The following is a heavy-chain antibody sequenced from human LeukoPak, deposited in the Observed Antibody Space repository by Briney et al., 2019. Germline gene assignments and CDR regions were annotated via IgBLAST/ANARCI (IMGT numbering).Heavy chain of an antibody. CDR3: AGTLVATTLGLYYGMDV. D-gene: IGHD5-12*01. J-gene: IGHJ6*02. CDR1: GYTLTSYY. Sequence: ASVKVSCKASGYTLTSYYMHWVRQAPGQGLEWMGIINPSGGTISYAQKFQGRVTMTRDTSTSTVYMELSSLRSEDTAVYYCAGTLVATTLGLYYGMDVWGQGTTVTVSS. V-gene: IGHV1-46*01. CDR2: INPSGGTI.